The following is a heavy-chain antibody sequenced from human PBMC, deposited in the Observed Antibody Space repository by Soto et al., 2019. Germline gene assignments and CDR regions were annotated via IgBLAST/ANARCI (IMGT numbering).Heavy chain of an antibody. CDR1: GGSFCSSA. D-gene: IGHD3-16*01. J-gene: IGHJ3*01. V-gene: IGHV1-69*13. CDR3: ARLRRDWGDAFDL. Sequence: SVKVSCKASGGSFCSSAISWVRQAPAQGLEWMGEIIPVFDKANYAQNFQGRLTITADEPTGTVFMQLSSLRSEDTAVYFCARLRRDWGDAFDLWGLGTLVTVSS. CDR2: IIPVFDKA.